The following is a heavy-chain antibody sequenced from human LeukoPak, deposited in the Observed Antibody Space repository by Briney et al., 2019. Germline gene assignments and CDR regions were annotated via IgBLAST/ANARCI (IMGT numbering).Heavy chain of an antibody. CDR1: GGSISSYY. V-gene: IGHV4-59*08. Sequence: SETLSLTCTVSGGSISSYYWSWLRQPPGKGLEWIGYIYYSGSTNYNPSLKSRVTISVDTSKNQFSLKLSSVTAADTAVYYCARLQGSGWNNEDYWGQGTLVTVSS. J-gene: IGHJ4*02. D-gene: IGHD6-19*01. CDR3: ARLQGSGWNNEDY. CDR2: IYYSGST.